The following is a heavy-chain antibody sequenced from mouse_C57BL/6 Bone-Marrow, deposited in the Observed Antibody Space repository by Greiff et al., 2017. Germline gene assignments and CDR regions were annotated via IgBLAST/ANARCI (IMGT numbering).Heavy chain of an antibody. CDR3: AKDYNGSSYWYVDV. Sequence: QVQLQQPGAELVMPGASVKLSCKASGYTFTSYWMHWVKQTPGQGLEWIGEIDPSDSNTNYNQKFKGKSILTVDKTSNTAYMQLSSLTSEDSAVYYCAKDYNGSSYWYVDVWGRGTTVTVSS. V-gene: IGHV1-69*01. CDR1: GYTFTSYW. D-gene: IGHD1-1*01. J-gene: IGHJ1*03. CDR2: IDPSDSNT.